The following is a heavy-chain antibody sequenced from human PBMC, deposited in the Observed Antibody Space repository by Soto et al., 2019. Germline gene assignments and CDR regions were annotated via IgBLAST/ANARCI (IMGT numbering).Heavy chain of an antibody. V-gene: IGHV4-31*02. CDR2: IFDSGAA. D-gene: IGHD2-21*02. CDR3: AREVSWTGACYH. J-gene: IGHJ1*01. CDR1: GGSISSLNDY. Sequence: QVQLEQSGPGLVKPSQTLSLTCKISGGSISSLNDYWSWIRQSPGEGLEWIGYIFDSGAAHYNPFLKGRVRISGDTSQSQFSLTMQSVTVADTAVYCCAREVSWTGACYHWGQGILVTVSS.